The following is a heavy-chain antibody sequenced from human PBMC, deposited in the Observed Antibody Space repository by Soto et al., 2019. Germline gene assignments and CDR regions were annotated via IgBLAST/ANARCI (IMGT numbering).Heavy chain of an antibody. J-gene: IGHJ6*02. CDR2: INPNSGGT. V-gene: IGHV1-2*04. D-gene: IGHD6-6*01. Sequence: ASVKVSCKASGYTFTGYYMHWVRQAPGQGLEWTGWINPNSGGTNYAQKFQGWVTMTRDTSISTAYMELSRLRSDDTAVYYCARGARRRGYYYGMDVWGQGTTVTVSS. CDR3: ARGARRRGYYYGMDV. CDR1: GYTFTGYY.